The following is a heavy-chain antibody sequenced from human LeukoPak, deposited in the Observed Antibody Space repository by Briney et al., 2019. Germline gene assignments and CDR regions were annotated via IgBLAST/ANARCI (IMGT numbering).Heavy chain of an antibody. D-gene: IGHD1-14*01. J-gene: IGHJ6*03. CDR3: ARDTGPPYYYYYYMDV. CDR2: ISSSSSTI. V-gene: IGHV3-48*01. CDR1: GFTFSSYS. Sequence: GGSLRLSCAASGFTFSSYSMNWVRQAPGKGLEWVSYISSSSSTIYYADSVKGRFTISRDNAKNSLYLQMNSLRAEDTAVYYSARDTGPPYYYYYYMDVWGKGTTVTVSS.